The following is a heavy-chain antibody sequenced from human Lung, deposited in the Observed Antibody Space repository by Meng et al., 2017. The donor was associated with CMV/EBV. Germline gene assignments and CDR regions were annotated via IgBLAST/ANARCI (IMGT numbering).Heavy chain of an antibody. D-gene: IGHD2-2*01. CDR2: IYYSGST. V-gene: IGHV4-61*01. J-gene: IGHJ6*02. CDR1: GGSVSSGSYY. CDR3: ARTYCSSTSCTTPYYYYGMDV. Sequence: SXTXSLXXTVSGGSVSSGSYYWSWIRQPPGKGLEWIGYIYYSGSTNYNPSLKSRVTISVDTSKNQFSLKLSSVTAADTAVYYCARTYCSSTSCTTPYYYYGMDVXGQGXTVTVSS.